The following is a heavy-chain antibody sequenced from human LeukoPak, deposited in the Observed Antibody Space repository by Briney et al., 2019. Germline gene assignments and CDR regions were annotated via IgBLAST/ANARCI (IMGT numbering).Heavy chain of an antibody. J-gene: IGHJ6*02. Sequence: GGSLRLSCAASGFTFSTYWMSWVRQAPGKGLEWVANIKQDGSEKYYVDSVKGRFTNSRDNAKNSLYLQMSSLRAEDTAVYYCARDGGKQWLVLGYYYGMDVWGQGTTVTVSS. CDR2: IKQDGSEK. CDR3: ARDGGKQWLVLGYYYGMDV. V-gene: IGHV3-7*01. CDR1: GFTFSTYW. D-gene: IGHD6-19*01.